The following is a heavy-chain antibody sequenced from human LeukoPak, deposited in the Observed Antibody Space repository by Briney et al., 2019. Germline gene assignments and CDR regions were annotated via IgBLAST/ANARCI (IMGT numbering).Heavy chain of an antibody. D-gene: IGHD6-6*01. CDR3: ARGPRLYSSSSKRGYYFDY. CDR2: INHSGST. CDR1: GGSFSGYY. Sequence: PSETLSLTCAVYGGSFSGYYWSWIRQPPGKGLEWIGEINHSGSTNYNPSFKSRVTISLDTSKNQFSLKLSSVTAADTAVYYCARGPRLYSSSSKRGYYFDYWGQGTLVTVSS. J-gene: IGHJ4*02. V-gene: IGHV4-34*01.